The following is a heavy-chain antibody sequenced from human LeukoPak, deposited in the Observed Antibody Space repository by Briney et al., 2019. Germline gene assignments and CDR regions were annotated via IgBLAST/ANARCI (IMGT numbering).Heavy chain of an antibody. J-gene: IGHJ3*02. CDR3: ARDRIGYGIFDI. CDR2: IYYTGSA. Sequence: PSETLSLTCTVSGGSVSNGNFYWSWLRQPPGKALEWIGYIYYTGSAYCSPSLEGRVRISVDTSKNQFSVKLNSVTAADTAGYYCARDRIGYGIFDIWGQGTMVTVSS. CDR1: GGSVSNGNFY. V-gene: IGHV4-61*01. D-gene: IGHD2-2*03.